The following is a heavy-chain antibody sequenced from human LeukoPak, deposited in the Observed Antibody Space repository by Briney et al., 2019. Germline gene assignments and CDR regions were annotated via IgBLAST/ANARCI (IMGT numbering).Heavy chain of an antibody. CDR2: ISYDGSNE. D-gene: IGHD6-13*01. Sequence: GGSLRLSCAASGFTFSSYSMHWVRQVPGKGLEWVAFISYDGSNEYYADSVKGRFTISRDNAKNSLYLQMNSLRAEDMAVYYCARDLSFVHSSSWYRRYYYGMDVWGQGTTVTVSS. V-gene: IGHV3-30-3*01. CDR3: ARDLSFVHSSSWYRRYYYGMDV. J-gene: IGHJ6*02. CDR1: GFTFSSYS.